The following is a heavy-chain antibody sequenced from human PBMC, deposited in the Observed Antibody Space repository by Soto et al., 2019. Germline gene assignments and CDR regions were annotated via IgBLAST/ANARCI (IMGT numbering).Heavy chain of an antibody. D-gene: IGHD3-22*01. Sequence: GGSLRLSCAASGFTFDDYAMHWVRQAPGKGLEWVSGISWNSGSIGYADSVKGRFTISRDNAKNSLYLQMNSLRAEDTALYYCAKDTGEGMIVTDAFDIWGQGKRVTGS. CDR1: GFTFDDYA. CDR2: ISWNSGSI. CDR3: AKDTGEGMIVTDAFDI. J-gene: IGHJ3*02. V-gene: IGHV3-9*01.